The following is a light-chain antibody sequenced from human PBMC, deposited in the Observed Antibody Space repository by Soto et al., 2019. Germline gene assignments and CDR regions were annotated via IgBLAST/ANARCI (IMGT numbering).Light chain of an antibody. J-gene: IGLJ1*01. CDR2: HNS. CDR1: SSNIGAGYD. CDR3: QSYDSSLSGSRV. V-gene: IGLV1-40*01. Sequence: QSVLTQPPSVSGAPGQRVTISCTGSSSNIGAGYDVHWYQQLPGTAPKLLIYHNSNRPSGVPDRFSGSKSGTSASLAITGLQAEAEADYYCQSYDSSLSGSRVFGTWTKLTVL.